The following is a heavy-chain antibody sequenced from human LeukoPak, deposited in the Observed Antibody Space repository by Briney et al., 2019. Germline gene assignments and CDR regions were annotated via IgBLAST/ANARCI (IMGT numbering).Heavy chain of an antibody. J-gene: IGHJ4*02. D-gene: IGHD6-19*01. CDR1: GFTFSSSA. V-gene: IGHV3-21*01. CDR3: ASDSSGGTQGVDY. Sequence: GGSLRLSCAASGFTFSSSAMSWVRQAPGKVLEWVSSISSSSSYIYYADSVKGRFTISRDNAKNSLYLQMNSLRAEETAVYYCASDSSGGTQGVDYWGQGTLVTVSS. CDR2: ISSSSSYI.